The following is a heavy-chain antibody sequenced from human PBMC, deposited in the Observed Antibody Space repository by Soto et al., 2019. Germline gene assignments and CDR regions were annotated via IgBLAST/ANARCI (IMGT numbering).Heavy chain of an antibody. CDR3: VRSGYSYGPNKYYFDY. CDR2: ISASGGNA. CDR1: GFTFRSYA. V-gene: IGHV3-23*01. D-gene: IGHD5-18*01. Sequence: VQLLESGGALAQPGGSLRLSCVASGFTFRSYAMSWVRQAPGKGLEWVSGISASGGNAYHAESVKGRFTVSRDNIKNILDLQMNSLRVDDTAVYHCVRSGYSYGPNKYYFDYWGQGTLVSVSS. J-gene: IGHJ4*02.